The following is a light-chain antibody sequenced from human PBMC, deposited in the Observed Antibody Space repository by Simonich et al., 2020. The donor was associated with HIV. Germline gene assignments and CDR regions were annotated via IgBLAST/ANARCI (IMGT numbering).Light chain of an antibody. Sequence: DIQMTQSPSTLSASVGDRVTITCRASQSISDWLAWDQQKPGKAPKLLVYGASSLESGVPSRFSGSGSGTEFTLTISSLQPDDFATYYCQQYNTYPKTFGQGTKVEIK. V-gene: IGKV1-5*03. CDR2: GAS. CDR3: QQYNTYPKT. CDR1: QSISDW. J-gene: IGKJ1*01.